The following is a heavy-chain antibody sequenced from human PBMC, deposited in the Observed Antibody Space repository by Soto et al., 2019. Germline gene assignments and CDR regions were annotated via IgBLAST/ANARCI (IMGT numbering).Heavy chain of an antibody. CDR3: ARASHYCSYGVCYRKFEP. CDR1: GFTFSSYW. CDR2: ISGSGGST. D-gene: IGHD2-8*01. J-gene: IGHJ5*02. V-gene: IGHV3-23*01. Sequence: GGSLRLSCAASGFTFSSYWMHWVRQVPGKGLVWVSAISGSGGSTYYADSVKCRFTISSDNSKNTLYLQMNSLRDEDTAVYYCARASHYCSYGVCYRKFEPWGQGTLVTV.